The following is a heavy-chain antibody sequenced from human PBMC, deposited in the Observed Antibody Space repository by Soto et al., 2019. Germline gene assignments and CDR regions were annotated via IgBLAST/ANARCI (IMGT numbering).Heavy chain of an antibody. CDR3: ARAPYYYGSGSYSYFDY. Sequence: PSETLSLTCTVSGGSISSCYWSWIRQPPGKGLEWIGYIYYSGSTNYNPSLKSRVTISVDTSKNQFSLKLSSVTAADTAVYYCARAPYYYGSGSYSYFDYWGQGTLVTVSS. J-gene: IGHJ4*02. V-gene: IGHV4-59*01. D-gene: IGHD3-10*01. CDR2: IYYSGST. CDR1: GGSISSCY.